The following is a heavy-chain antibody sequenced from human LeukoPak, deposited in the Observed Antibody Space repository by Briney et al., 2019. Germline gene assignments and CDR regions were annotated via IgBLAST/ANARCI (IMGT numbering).Heavy chain of an antibody. CDR3: TRPMSGDYYDSSGYALGY. D-gene: IGHD3-22*01. V-gene: IGHV3-73*01. CDR1: GFTFSGSA. Sequence: GGSLRLSCAASGFTFSGSAMHWVRQASGKGLEWVGRIRSKANSYATAYAASVKGRFTISKDDSKNTAYLQMNSLKTEDTAVYYCTRPMSGDYYDSSGYALGYWGQGTLVTVSS. CDR2: IRSKANSYAT. J-gene: IGHJ4*02.